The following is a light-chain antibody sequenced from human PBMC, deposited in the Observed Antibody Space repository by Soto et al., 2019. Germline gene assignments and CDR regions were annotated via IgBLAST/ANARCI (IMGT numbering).Light chain of an antibody. V-gene: IGKV3-11*01. J-gene: IGKJ4*01. CDR2: DAS. CDR1: QSVSTF. Sequence: PGERAILSCRASQSVSTFFAWYQQKPGQAPRLLIYDASKRATGIPARFSGSVSGTDFTLTISSLEPEDFAVYYCQHRFNWPLTFGGGTTVELK. CDR3: QHRFNWPLT.